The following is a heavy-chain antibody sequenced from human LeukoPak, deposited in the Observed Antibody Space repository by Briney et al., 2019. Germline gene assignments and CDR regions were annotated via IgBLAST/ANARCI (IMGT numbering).Heavy chain of an antibody. D-gene: IGHD2-15*01. J-gene: IGHJ6*04. CDR2: IWYDGSNK. Sequence: PGGSLRLSCAASGFTFSSYGMHWVRQAPGKGLEWVAVIWYDGSNKYYADSVKGRFTIPRDNSKNTLYLQMNSLRAEDTAVYYCARGIGYCSGGSCYFKEDYYYGMDVWGKGTTVTVSS. CDR3: ARGIGYCSGGSCYFKEDYYYGMDV. CDR1: GFTFSSYG. V-gene: IGHV3-33*01.